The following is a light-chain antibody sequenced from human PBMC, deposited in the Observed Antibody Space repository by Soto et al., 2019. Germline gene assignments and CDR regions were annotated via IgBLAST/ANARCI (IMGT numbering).Light chain of an antibody. CDR2: EVS. J-gene: IGLJ2*01. Sequence: QSALTQPAAVSGSPGQSITISCTGTSSDVGGFSYVSWYQQHPGKAPKVMIYEVSNRPSGVSNRFSGSKSGNTASLTISGLQPEDEADYYCSSYRGSSTVFGGGTKLTVL. CDR1: SSDVGGFSY. V-gene: IGLV2-14*01. CDR3: SSYRGSSTV.